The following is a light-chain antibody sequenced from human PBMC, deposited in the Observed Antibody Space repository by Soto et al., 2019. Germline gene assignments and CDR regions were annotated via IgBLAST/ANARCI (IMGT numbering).Light chain of an antibody. CDR1: QSVSSN. J-gene: IGKJ1*01. Sequence: EIVMTQSPATLSVSPGERATLSCRASQSVSSNLAWYQQKPGQAPRLLIYGASTRATGIPAGFSGSRSGTDFALTISSLQSEDFAVYYCQQYNNWPPWTFGQGTKVEIK. CDR2: GAS. V-gene: IGKV3-15*01. CDR3: QQYNNWPPWT.